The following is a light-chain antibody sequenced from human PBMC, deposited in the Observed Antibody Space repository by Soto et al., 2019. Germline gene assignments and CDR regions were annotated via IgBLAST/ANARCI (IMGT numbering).Light chain of an antibody. CDR3: GTWDSRLSADV. V-gene: IGLV1-51*01. J-gene: IGLJ1*01. Sequence: QSVLTQPPSVSAAPGPKVTISCSGSSYNIGNNYVSWYQQLPGTAPKLLIYDNTKRPSGSPDRFSGSKSGTSATLVITGLHTVDEADYYCGTWDSRLSADVFGPGTKVNVL. CDR1: SYNIGNNY. CDR2: DNT.